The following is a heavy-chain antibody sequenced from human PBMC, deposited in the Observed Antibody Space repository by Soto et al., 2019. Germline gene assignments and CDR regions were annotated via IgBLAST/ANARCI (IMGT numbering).Heavy chain of an antibody. D-gene: IGHD3-3*01. CDR3: AKDQYDFWSGYFSTLYYYYYGMDV. CDR1: GFTFSSYA. CDR2: ISYDGSNK. Sequence: QVQLVESGGGVVQPGRSLRLSCAASGFTFSSYAMHWVRQAPGKGLEWVAVISYDGSNKYYADSVKGRFTISRDNSKNTLYLQMNSLRAEDTAVYYCAKDQYDFWSGYFSTLYYYYYGMDVWGQGTTVTVSS. J-gene: IGHJ6*02. V-gene: IGHV3-30-3*01.